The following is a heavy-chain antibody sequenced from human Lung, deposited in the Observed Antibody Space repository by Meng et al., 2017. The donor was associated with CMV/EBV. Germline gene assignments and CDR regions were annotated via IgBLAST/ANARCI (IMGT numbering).Heavy chain of an antibody. D-gene: IGHD1-14*01. Sequence: LXCTVSGGSITSYYWSWIRQPPGKGLEWIAYMYYSRDASYNPSLRSCVTVSVDTSKSQFSLQLSSVTAADTAVYYCARDWQGGAEPYGMDVWGQGPTVTVSS. J-gene: IGHJ6*02. CDR1: GGSITSYY. V-gene: IGHV4-59*01. CDR3: ARDWQGGAEPYGMDV. CDR2: MYYSRDA.